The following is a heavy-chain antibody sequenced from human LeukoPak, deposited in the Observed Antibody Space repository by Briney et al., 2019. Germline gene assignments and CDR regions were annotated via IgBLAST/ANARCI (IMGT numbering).Heavy chain of an antibody. D-gene: IGHD2-15*01. V-gene: IGHV4-59*01. J-gene: IGHJ5*02. CDR3: ARDRGFCSGGSCYRWFDP. Sequence: PSETLSLTCTVSGGSISNYYWSWIRQPPGRGLEWIGYIYYSGSTNYNPSLKSRVTISVDTSKKQFSLKLSSVTAADTAVYYCARDRGFCSGGSCYRWFDPWGQGTLVTVSS. CDR2: IYYSGST. CDR1: GGSISNYY.